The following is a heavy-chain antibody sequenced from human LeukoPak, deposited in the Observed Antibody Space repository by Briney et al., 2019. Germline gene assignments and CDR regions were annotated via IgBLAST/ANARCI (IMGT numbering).Heavy chain of an antibody. CDR2: ISSDGSIK. CDR3: MRDPGMAAAGTSHFDF. Sequence: PGGSLRLSCAASGFTLTVFPMHWVRQAPGHGMEWVAMISSDGSIKYYADSVRGRFTISRDKSKDAVYLETNSLRSDDTAVYYCMRDPGMAAAGTSHFDFWGQGTLLIVSS. J-gene: IGHJ4*01. CDR1: GFTLTVFP. D-gene: IGHD6-13*01. V-gene: IGHV3-30*04.